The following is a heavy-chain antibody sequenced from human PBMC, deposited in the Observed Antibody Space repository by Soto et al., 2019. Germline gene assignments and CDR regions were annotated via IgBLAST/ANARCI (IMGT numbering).Heavy chain of an antibody. Sequence: QVQLVQSGADVKKPGASVKVPCKASGYTFASYAISWMRQAPGQGLEWMGWSSAYNGNTNYAQKLQGRVTMTTDTSPRTAYRELRSLRSDDTAVYYSARDPPPPDYWGQGTLVTVPS. CDR3: ARDPPPPDY. J-gene: IGHJ4*02. CDR1: GYTFASYA. CDR2: SSAYNGNT. V-gene: IGHV1-18*01.